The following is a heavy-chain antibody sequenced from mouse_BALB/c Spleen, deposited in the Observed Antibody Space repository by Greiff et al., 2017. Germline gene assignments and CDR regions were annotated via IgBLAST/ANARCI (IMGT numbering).Heavy chain of an antibody. CDR2: ISDGGSYT. V-gene: IGHV5-4*02. CDR1: GFTFSDYY. CDR3: ARDYYYGNYDFMDY. Sequence: EVQGVESGGGLVKPGGSLKLSCAASGFTFSDYYMYWVRQTPEKRLEWVATISDGGSYTYYPDSVKGRFTISRDNAKNNLYLQMSSLKSEDTAMYYCARDYYYGNYDFMDYWGQGTSVTVSS. D-gene: IGHD2-1*01. J-gene: IGHJ4*01.